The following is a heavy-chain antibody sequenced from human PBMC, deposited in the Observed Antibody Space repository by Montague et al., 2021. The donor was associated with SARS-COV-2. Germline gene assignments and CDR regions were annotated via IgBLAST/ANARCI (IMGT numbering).Heavy chain of an antibody. Sequence: ETLSLTCTVSGRSIISTSSYWGWIRQPPGGGLEWIGSISHRENTFYNPSLKSPVTISVDASKNQFSLKMISVTAADTGIYYCVRVSWYYYGSGAFDYWGQGTLVTVSA. V-gene: IGHV4-39*07. CDR1: GRSIISTSSY. CDR2: ISHRENT. D-gene: IGHD3-10*01. CDR3: VRVSWYYYGSGAFDY. J-gene: IGHJ4*02.